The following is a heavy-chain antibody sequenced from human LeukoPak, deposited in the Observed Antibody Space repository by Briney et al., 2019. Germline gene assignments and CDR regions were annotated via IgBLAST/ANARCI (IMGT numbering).Heavy chain of an antibody. V-gene: IGHV3-33*01. D-gene: IGHD6-13*01. CDR3: ASHEQAAAEDYYYYGMDV. Sequence: GGSLRLSCAASGFTFSSYGMHWVRQAPGKGLEWVAVIWYDGSNKYYADSVKGRFTISRDNSKNTLYLQMNSLRAEDTAVYYCASHEQAAAEDYYYYGMDVWGQGTTVTVSS. CDR2: IWYDGSNK. J-gene: IGHJ6*02. CDR1: GFTFSSYG.